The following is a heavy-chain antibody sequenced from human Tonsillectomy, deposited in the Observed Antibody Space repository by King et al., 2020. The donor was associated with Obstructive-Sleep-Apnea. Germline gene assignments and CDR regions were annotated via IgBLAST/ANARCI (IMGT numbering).Heavy chain of an antibody. CDR2: IWYDGSNK. J-gene: IGHJ4*02. D-gene: IGHD2-2*01. CDR3: ARGTLGYCSSTSCLIDY. V-gene: IGHV3-33*01. CDR1: GFTFSSYG. Sequence: VQLVESGGGVVQPGRSLRLSCAASGFTFSSYGVHWVRQAPGKGLEWVAIIWYDGSNKYYADSVKGRFTISRDNSKNTLYLQMNSLRAEDTAVYYCARGTLGYCSSTSCLIDYWGQGTLVTVSS.